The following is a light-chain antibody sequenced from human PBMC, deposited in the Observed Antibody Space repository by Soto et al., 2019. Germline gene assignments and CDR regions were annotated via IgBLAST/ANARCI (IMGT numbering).Light chain of an antibody. Sequence: EIVLTQSPATLSLSPGEIATLSFRASQSVSSYYLAWYQQKPGQAPRLLIYAASSRATGIPDRFSGGGSGTDFTLTISRLEPEDFAVYYCQQCGSSPWTFGQGTKVDIK. CDR2: AAS. CDR3: QQCGSSPWT. CDR1: QSVSSYY. V-gene: IGKV3-20*01. J-gene: IGKJ1*01.